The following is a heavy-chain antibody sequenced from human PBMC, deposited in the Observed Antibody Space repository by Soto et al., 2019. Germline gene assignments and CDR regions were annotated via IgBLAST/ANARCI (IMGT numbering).Heavy chain of an antibody. J-gene: IGHJ6*02. Sequence: QLQLQESGPGLVKPSETLSLTCTVSGGSISSSSYYWGWIRQPPGKGLEWIGSIYYSGSTYYNPSLKSRVTISVDTSKNQFSLKLSSVTAADTAVYYCARHSKVPDMEWMVLYGMDVWGQGTTVTVSS. CDR3: ARHSKVPDMEWMVLYGMDV. D-gene: IGHD6-19*01. CDR1: GGSISSSSYY. V-gene: IGHV4-39*01. CDR2: IYYSGST.